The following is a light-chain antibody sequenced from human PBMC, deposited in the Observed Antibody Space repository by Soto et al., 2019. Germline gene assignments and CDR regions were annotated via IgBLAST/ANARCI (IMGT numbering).Light chain of an antibody. Sequence: EIVMTQSPVTLSVSPGERVTLSCRASQSISSNLAWYQQKPGQPPRLLIYGASTRATGIPARFSGSGSGTEFTLTISSLQSEDFAVYYCQLYNNWPGWAFGQGTKVE. J-gene: IGKJ1*01. CDR3: QLYNNWPGWA. CDR1: QSISSN. CDR2: GAS. V-gene: IGKV3-15*01.